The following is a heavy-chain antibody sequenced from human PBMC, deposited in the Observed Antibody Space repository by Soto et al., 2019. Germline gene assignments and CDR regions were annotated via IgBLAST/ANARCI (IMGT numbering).Heavy chain of an antibody. V-gene: IGHV3-33*01. Sequence: QVQLVESGGGVVQPGRSLRLSCAASGFTFSSYGMHWVRQAPGKGLEWVAVIWYDGSNKYYADSVKGRFTISRDNSKNTLYLQMNSLRAEDTAVYYCAREWLQLHDYFAYWGQGTLVTVSS. CDR1: GFTFSSYG. CDR3: AREWLQLHDYFAY. D-gene: IGHD5-12*01. J-gene: IGHJ4*02. CDR2: IWYDGSNK.